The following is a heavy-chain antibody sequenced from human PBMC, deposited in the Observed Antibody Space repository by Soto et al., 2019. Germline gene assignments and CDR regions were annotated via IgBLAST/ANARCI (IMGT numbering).Heavy chain of an antibody. Sequence: SLRLSCAVSGFTLGDYTMHWVRQAPGKGLEWVSGVGWNGGDIVYADSVKGRFTVSRDNTRNSLYLEVNSLTTEDTAIYFCAKERAVVVPVSTSYFHYYGLDVWGQGTTVTVSS. D-gene: IGHD2-2*01. CDR1: GFTLGDYT. CDR3: AKERAVVVPVSTSYFHYYGLDV. V-gene: IGHV3-9*01. J-gene: IGHJ6*02. CDR2: VGWNGGDI.